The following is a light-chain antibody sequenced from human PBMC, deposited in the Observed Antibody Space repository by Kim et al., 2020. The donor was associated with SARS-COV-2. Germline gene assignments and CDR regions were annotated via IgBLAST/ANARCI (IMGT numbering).Light chain of an antibody. V-gene: IGLV3-9*01. CDR2: RDS. J-gene: IGLJ1*01. Sequence: SYELTQPLSVSVALGQTARITCGGNNIGSKNVHWYQQKPGQAPVLVIYRDSNRPSGIPERFSGSNSGNTATLTISRAQAGDEADYYCQVWDSSTLLYVFGTGTKVTVL. CDR1: NIGSKN. CDR3: QVWDSSTLLYV.